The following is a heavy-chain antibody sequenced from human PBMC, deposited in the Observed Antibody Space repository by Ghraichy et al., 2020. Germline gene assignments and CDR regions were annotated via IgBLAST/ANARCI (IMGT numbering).Heavy chain of an antibody. CDR2: IIPIFGTA. CDR3: ATTLSPAQYYGMDV. J-gene: IGHJ6*02. D-gene: IGHD2-15*01. Sequence: SVKVSCKASGGTFSSYAISWVRQSPGQGLEWMGGIIPIFGTANYAQNFQGRVTITADESTSTAYMELSSLRSEDTAVYYCATTLSPAQYYGMDVWGQGTTVTVSS. V-gene: IGHV1-69*13. CDR1: GGTFSSYA.